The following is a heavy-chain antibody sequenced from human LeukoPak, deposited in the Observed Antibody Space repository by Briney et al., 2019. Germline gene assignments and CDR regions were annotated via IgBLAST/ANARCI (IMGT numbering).Heavy chain of an antibody. Sequence: GGSLRLSCAAFGFTFSSYAMSWARQAPGKGLEWVSAISGSGGSTYYADSVKGRFTVSRDNSKNTLYLPMNSLRAEDTAVYYCAKDRPDYYDSSGLIDYWGQGTLVTVSS. CDR3: AKDRPDYYDSSGLIDY. J-gene: IGHJ4*02. CDR2: ISGSGGST. CDR1: GFTFSSYA. V-gene: IGHV3-23*01. D-gene: IGHD3-22*01.